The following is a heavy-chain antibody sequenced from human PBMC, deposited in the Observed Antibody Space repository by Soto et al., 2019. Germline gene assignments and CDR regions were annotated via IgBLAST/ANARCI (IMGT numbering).Heavy chain of an antibody. V-gene: IGHV1-24*01. J-gene: IGHJ4*02. CDR1: GYTLTELS. D-gene: IGHD1-1*01. CDR3: VAGGTTLLQSPFDY. CDR2: FDPEDGKT. Sequence: QVHLIQSGAEVKKPGASVKVSCKVSGYTLTELSMHWVRQAPGKGLEWMGGFDPEDGKTTSAQKFQGRVTVTEDTTTDTAYMELSSLRSEDTAVYYCVAGGTTLLQSPFDYWCQGTLVTVSS.